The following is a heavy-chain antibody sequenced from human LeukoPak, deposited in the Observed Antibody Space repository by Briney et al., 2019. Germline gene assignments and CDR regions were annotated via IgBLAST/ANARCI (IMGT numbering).Heavy chain of an antibody. V-gene: IGHV3-33*01. Sequence: QPGRSLRLSCAASGFTFSSYGMHWVRQAPGKGLEWVAVIWFDGSHKYYADSVKGRVTISRDNSENTLYLQMNSLRAADTAVYYCARGTQHEWEPLYYFDYWGQGTLVTVSS. CDR3: ARGTQHEWEPLYYFDY. J-gene: IGHJ4*02. CDR1: GFTFSSYG. D-gene: IGHD1-26*01. CDR2: IWFDGSHK.